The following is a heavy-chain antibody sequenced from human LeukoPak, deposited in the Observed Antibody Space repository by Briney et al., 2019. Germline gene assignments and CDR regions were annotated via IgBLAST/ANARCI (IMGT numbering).Heavy chain of an antibody. CDR3: ARGERYYYGSGVDY. D-gene: IGHD3-10*01. CDR2: IWYDGSNK. Sequence: GGSLRLSCAASGFTFSSYGMHWVRQAPGKGLGWVAVIWYDGSNKYYADSVKGRFTISRDNSKNTLYLQMNSLRAEDTAVYYCARGERYYYGSGVDYWGQGTLVTVSS. J-gene: IGHJ4*02. CDR1: GFTFSSYG. V-gene: IGHV3-33*08.